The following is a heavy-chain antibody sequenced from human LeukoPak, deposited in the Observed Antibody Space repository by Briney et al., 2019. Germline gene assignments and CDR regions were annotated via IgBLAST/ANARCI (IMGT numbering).Heavy chain of an antibody. D-gene: IGHD3-22*01. CDR2: IFAPGNT. CDR1: GASIISFY. J-gene: IGHJ4*02. Sequence: SETLSLTCTVSGASIISFYWSWVRQPAGKGLEWIGRIFAPGNTNYNPSLKSRVTMSVDTSKNQFSLKLSSVTAADTAVYYCARLRYYDSSGYYYFDYWGQGTLVTVSS. V-gene: IGHV4-4*07. CDR3: ARLRYYDSSGYYYFDY.